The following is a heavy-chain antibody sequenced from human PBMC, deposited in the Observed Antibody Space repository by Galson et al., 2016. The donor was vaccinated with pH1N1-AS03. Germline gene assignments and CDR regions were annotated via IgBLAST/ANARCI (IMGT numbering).Heavy chain of an antibody. D-gene: IGHD6-19*01. Sequence: SLRLSCAASGFSFSTYWMYWVRQAPGKGLVWLARINGDATTTNYADSVRGRFTISRDNAKNTLQLQMNSLRVEDTANYFCAKEVGSSGWFDACDLWGQGTVVTVSS. CDR2: INGDATTT. V-gene: IGHV3-74*01. J-gene: IGHJ3*01. CDR3: AKEVGSSGWFDACDL. CDR1: GFSFSTYW.